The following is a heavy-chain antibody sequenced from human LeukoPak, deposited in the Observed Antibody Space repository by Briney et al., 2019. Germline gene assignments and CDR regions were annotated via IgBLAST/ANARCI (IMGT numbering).Heavy chain of an antibody. D-gene: IGHD6-19*01. CDR1: GYSFTSYW. CDR2: IYPGDPDT. V-gene: IGHV5-51*01. CDR3: ARHEGIAVAGTSFGY. Sequence: GESLKISCKGSGYSFTSYWIGWVRQMPGKGLEWVGMIYPGDPDTRYSPSFQGQVTISADKSISTAYLQWSSLKASDTAMYYCARHEGIAVAGTSFGYWGQGTLVTVSS. J-gene: IGHJ4*02.